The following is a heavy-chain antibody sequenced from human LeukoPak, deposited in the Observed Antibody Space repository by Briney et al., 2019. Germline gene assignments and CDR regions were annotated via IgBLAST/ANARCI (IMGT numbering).Heavy chain of an antibody. V-gene: IGHV3-53*01. CDR3: AREPLGSTYYDFWSGPNYWYFDL. J-gene: IGHJ2*01. CDR1: GFTVSSNY. Sequence: GGSLRLSCAASGFTVSSNYMSWVRQAPGKGLEWVSVIYSGGSTYYADSVKGRLTISRDNSKNTLYLQMNSLRAEDTAVYYCAREPLGSTYYDFWSGPNYWYFDLWGRGTLVTVSS. D-gene: IGHD3-3*01. CDR2: IYSGGST.